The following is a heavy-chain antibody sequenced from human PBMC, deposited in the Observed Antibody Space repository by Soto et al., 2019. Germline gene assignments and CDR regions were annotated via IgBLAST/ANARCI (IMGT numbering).Heavy chain of an antibody. Sequence: VASVKVSCKASGYTFTSYGISWVRQAPGQGLEWMGWISAYNGNTNYAQKLQGRVTMTTDTSTSTAYMELRSLRSDDTAVYYCARDSGVVGARFYYYGMDVWGQGTTVTVS. V-gene: IGHV1-18*04. J-gene: IGHJ6*02. D-gene: IGHD1-26*01. CDR3: ARDSGVVGARFYYYGMDV. CDR2: ISAYNGNT. CDR1: GYTFTSYG.